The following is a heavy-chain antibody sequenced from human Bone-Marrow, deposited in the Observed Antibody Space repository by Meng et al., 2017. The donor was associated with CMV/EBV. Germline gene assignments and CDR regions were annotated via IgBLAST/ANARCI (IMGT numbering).Heavy chain of an antibody. J-gene: IGHJ4*02. CDR2: IKQDGSEK. CDR3: ARDLHYYDSSGYLGY. V-gene: IGHV3-7*01. CDR1: GFTFSSYW. Sequence: GGSLRLSCAASGFTFSSYWMRWVRQAPGKGLEWVANIKQDGSEKYYVDSVKGRFTISRDNAKNSLYLQMNSLRAEDTAVYYCARDLHYYDSSGYLGYWGQGTLVTVSS. D-gene: IGHD3-22*01.